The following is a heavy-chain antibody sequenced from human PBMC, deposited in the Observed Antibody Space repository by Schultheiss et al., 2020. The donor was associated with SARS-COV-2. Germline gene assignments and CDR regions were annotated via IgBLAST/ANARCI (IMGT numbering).Heavy chain of an antibody. D-gene: IGHD4-17*01. V-gene: IGHV4-38-2*02. CDR3: ARDPSTDYGDYVDYYYYGMDV. CDR2: INHSGST. Sequence: SETLSLTCAVSGYSISSGYYWSWIRQHPGKGLEWNGEINHSGSTNYNPSLKSRVTISVDTSKNQFSLKLSSVTAADTAVYYCARDPSTDYGDYVDYYYYGMDVWGQGTTVTVSS. J-gene: IGHJ6*02. CDR1: GYSISSGYY.